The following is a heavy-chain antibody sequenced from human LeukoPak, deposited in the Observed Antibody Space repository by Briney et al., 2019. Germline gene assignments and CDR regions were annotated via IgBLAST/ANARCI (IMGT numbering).Heavy chain of an antibody. Sequence: SVKVSCKASGGTFSSYAISRVRQAPGQGLEWMGGIIPIFGTANYAQKFQGRVTITTDESTSTAYMELSSLRSEDTAVYYCARDRGRIERMVVYYYYYMDVWGKGTTVTVSS. J-gene: IGHJ6*03. V-gene: IGHV1-69*05. D-gene: IGHD2-2*01. CDR1: GGTFSSYA. CDR2: IIPIFGTA. CDR3: ARDRGRIERMVVYYYYYMDV.